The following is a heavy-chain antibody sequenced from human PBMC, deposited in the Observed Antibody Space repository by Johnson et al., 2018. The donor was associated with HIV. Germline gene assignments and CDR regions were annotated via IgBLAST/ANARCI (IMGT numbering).Heavy chain of an antibody. V-gene: IGHV3-7*05. CDR3: ARELRIAARGLAFDI. D-gene: IGHD6-6*01. Sequence: EVQLVEFGGGLVQPGGSLRLSCAVSGFTFSYYWMSWVRQAPGKGLEWVDNIKQDGSEKYYVDSVKGRFTISRDNAKKSLYLQMNSLRAEDTAVYYCARELRIAARGLAFDIWGQGTMVTVSS. CDR1: GFTFSYYW. J-gene: IGHJ3*02. CDR2: IKQDGSEK.